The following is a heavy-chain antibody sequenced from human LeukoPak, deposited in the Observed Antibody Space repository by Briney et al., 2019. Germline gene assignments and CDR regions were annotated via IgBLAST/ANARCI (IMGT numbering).Heavy chain of an antibody. V-gene: IGHV3-30*18. CDR3: AKAPRPWVGGATGSRYHFHY. D-gene: IGHD1-26*01. CDR2: ISYDGSDK. J-gene: IGHJ4*02. CDR1: GFTFSSYG. Sequence: GGSLRLSCAASGFTFSSYGMHWVRQAPGKGLEWVAVISYDGSDKYFADSVKGRFTISRDNSKNTLYLQMNSLRAEDTAVYYCAKAPRPWVGGATGSRYHFHYWGQGTLVTVSS.